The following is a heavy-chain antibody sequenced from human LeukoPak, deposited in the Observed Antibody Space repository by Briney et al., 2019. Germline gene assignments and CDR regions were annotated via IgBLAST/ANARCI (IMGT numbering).Heavy chain of an antibody. V-gene: IGHV3-30-3*01. CDR3: ARVVYAWELLLGYFDY. D-gene: IGHD1-26*01. Sequence: GRSLRLSCAASGFTFSSYAMHWVRQAPGKGLEWVAVISYDGSNKYYADSVKGRFTISRDNSKNTLYLQMNSLRAEDTAVYYCARVVYAWELLLGYFDYWGQGTLVTVSS. CDR1: GFTFSSYA. CDR2: ISYDGSNK. J-gene: IGHJ4*02.